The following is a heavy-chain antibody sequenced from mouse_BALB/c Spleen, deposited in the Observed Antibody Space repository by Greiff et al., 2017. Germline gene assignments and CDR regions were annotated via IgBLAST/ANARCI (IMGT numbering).Heavy chain of an antibody. V-gene: IGHV5-6-5*01. CDR1: GFTFSSYA. J-gene: IGHJ2*01. CDR2: ISSGGST. Sequence: EVQGVESGGGLVKPGGSLKLSCAASGFTFSSYAMSWVRQTPEKRLEWVASISSGGSTYYPDSVKGRFTISRDNARNILYLQMSSLRSEDTAMYYCARGLLRSFDYWGQGTTLTVSS. D-gene: IGHD1-1*01. CDR3: ARGLLRSFDY.